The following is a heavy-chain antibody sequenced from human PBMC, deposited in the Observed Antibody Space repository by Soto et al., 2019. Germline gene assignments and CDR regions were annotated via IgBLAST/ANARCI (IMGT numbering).Heavy chain of an antibody. D-gene: IGHD5-12*01. CDR3: VKYPRQFLWLLGYYYYYGMDV. J-gene: IGHJ6*02. CDR1: GFTFSSYG. V-gene: IGHV3-30*18. CDR2: ISYDGSNK. Sequence: GGSLRLSCAASGFTFSSYGMHWVRQAPGKGLEWVAVISYDGSNKYYADSVKGRFTISRDNSKNTLYLQMNSLRAEDTAVYYCVKYPRQFLWLLGYYYYYGMDVWGQGTTVTVSS.